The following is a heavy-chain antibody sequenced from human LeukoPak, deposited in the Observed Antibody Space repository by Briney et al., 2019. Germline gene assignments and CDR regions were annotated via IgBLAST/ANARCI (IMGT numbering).Heavy chain of an antibody. Sequence: ASVKGSCKASGYTFTAFYKHWVRQAPGQGLEWMGWINPNTGGTNYAQKFQGRVTMTRDTSISTAYMELSRLRSDDTAVYYCARDLRATIEYYFDYWGQGTLVTVSS. CDR2: INPNTGGT. J-gene: IGHJ4*02. CDR1: GYTFTAFY. CDR3: ARDLRATIEYYFDY. D-gene: IGHD4-17*01. V-gene: IGHV1-2*02.